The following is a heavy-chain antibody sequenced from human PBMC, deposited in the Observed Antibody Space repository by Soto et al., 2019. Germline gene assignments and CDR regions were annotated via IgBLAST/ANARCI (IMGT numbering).Heavy chain of an antibody. CDR2: ISYDGSNK. D-gene: IGHD6-13*01. J-gene: IGHJ4*02. CDR3: ARVSRIAAAGPASYYFDY. Sequence: QVQLVESGGGVVQPGRSLRLSCAASGFTFSSYAVHWVHQAPGKGLEWVAVISYDGSNKYYADSVKGRFTISRDNSKNTLYLQMNSLRAEDTAVYYCARVSRIAAAGPASYYFDYWGQGTLVTVSS. V-gene: IGHV3-30-3*01. CDR1: GFTFSSYA.